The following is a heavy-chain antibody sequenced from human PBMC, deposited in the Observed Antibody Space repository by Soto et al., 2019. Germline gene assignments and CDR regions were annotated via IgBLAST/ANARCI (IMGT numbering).Heavy chain of an antibody. J-gene: IGHJ6*02. V-gene: IGHV4-34*01. CDR3: ARVLRDYYPYGMDV. CDR2: INHSGST. CDR1: GGSFSGYY. Sequence: PSETLSLTCAVYGGSFSGYYWSWIRQPPGKGLEWIGEINHSGSTNYNPSLKSRVTISVDTSKNQFSLKLSSVTAADTAVYYCARVLRDYYPYGMDVSGQGTTVTVS. D-gene: IGHD2-8*01.